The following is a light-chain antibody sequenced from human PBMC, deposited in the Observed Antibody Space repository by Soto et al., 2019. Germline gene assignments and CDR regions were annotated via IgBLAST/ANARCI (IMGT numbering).Light chain of an antibody. CDR1: SSDVGGYNF. Sequence: TQPSSVFGSPGQSITISFTGTSSDVGGYNFVSWYQQHPGKAPKLMIYEVSNRPSGVSNRFSGSKSGNTASLTISGLQPEDEADYYCSSYTTSSTVVFGTGTKVTVL. CDR3: SSYTTSSTVV. J-gene: IGLJ1*01. V-gene: IGLV2-14*03. CDR2: EVS.